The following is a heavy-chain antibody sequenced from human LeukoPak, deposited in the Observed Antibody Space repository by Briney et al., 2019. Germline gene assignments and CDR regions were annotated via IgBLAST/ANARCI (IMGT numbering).Heavy chain of an antibody. D-gene: IGHD2-2*01. Sequence: ASVKVSCKASGYTFTGYYMHWVRQAPGQGLEWMGWINPNSGGTNYAQKFQGRATMTRDTSISTAYMELSRLRSDDTAVYYCAIRGAYCSSTSCYGGVDYWGQGTLVTVSS. CDR2: INPNSGGT. J-gene: IGHJ4*02. CDR1: GYTFTGYY. V-gene: IGHV1-2*02. CDR3: AIRGAYCSSTSCYGGVDY.